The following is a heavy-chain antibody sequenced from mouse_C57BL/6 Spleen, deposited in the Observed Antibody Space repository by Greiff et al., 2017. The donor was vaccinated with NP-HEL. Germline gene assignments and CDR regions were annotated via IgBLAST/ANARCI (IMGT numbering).Heavy chain of an antibody. Sequence: EVKLMESGGGLVKPGGSLKLSCAASGSTFSDYGMHWVRQAPEKGLEWVAYISSGSSTIYYADTVKGRFTISRDNAKNTLFLQMTSLRSEDTAMYYCARPHSGYGSSYVACWGQGTLVTVSA. CDR3: ARPHSGYGSSYVAC. D-gene: IGHD1-1*01. J-gene: IGHJ3*01. V-gene: IGHV5-17*01. CDR2: ISSGSSTI. CDR1: GSTFSDYG.